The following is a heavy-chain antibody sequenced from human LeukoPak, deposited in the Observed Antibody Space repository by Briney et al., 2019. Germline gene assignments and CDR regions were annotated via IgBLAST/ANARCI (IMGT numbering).Heavy chain of an antibody. CDR1: GFTFSGSG. CDR2: SGDSDGST. Sequence: GGSLRLSCAASGFTFSGSGMSWVRQAPGKGLEWISSSGDSDGSTYYADSLKGRFTISRDNSKNTLYLQMNNLRAEDTAVYYCAKGGCRGTCNPLAYWGQGALVTISP. CDR3: AKGGCRGTCNPLAY. V-gene: IGHV3-23*01. J-gene: IGHJ4*02. D-gene: IGHD2-15*01.